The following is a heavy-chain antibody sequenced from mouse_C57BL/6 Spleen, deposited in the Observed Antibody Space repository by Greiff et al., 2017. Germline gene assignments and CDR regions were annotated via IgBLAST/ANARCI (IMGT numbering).Heavy chain of an antibody. D-gene: IGHD2-5*01. J-gene: IGHJ2*01. CDR3: ARDYSIDY. CDR1: GYSFTGYY. Sequence: EVKVVESGPELVKPGASVKISCKASGYSFTGYYMNWVKQSPEKSLEWIGEINPSTGGTTYNQKFKAKATLTVDKSSSTAYMQLKSLTSEDSAVYYCARDYSIDYWGQGTTLTVSS. V-gene: IGHV1-42*01. CDR2: INPSTGGT.